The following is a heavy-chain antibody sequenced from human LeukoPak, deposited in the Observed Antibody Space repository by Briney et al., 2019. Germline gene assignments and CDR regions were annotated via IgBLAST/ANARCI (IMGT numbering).Heavy chain of an antibody. CDR1: GFTFSSYS. CDR3: ARDADPYDFWSGYSTSLDY. V-gene: IGHV3-21*01. Sequence: GGSLRLSCAASGFTFSSYSMNWVRQAPGKGLEWVSSISSSSSYIYYADSVKSRFTISRDNAKNSLYLQMNSLRAEDTAVYYCARDADPYDFWSGYSTSLDYWGQGALVTVSS. D-gene: IGHD3-3*01. CDR2: ISSSSSYI. J-gene: IGHJ4*02.